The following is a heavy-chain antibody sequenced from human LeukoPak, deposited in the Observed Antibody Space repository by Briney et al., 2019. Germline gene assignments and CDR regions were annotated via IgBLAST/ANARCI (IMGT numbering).Heavy chain of an antibody. V-gene: IGHV4-34*01. CDR1: GGSFIDHY. D-gene: IGHD2-2*01. Sequence: KTSETLSLTCGVYGGSFIDHYWSWIRQPPGKGLEWIGEINHSGSTNYYPSLKSRVTISVDKSKNEFSLRLSSVTAADTAVYYCASELFCSSTSCYRRTDYWGQGTLVTVSS. J-gene: IGHJ4*02. CDR2: INHSGST. CDR3: ASELFCSSTSCYRRTDY.